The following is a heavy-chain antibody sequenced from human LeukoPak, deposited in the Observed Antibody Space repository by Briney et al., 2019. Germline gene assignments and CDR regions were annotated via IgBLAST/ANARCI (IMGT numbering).Heavy chain of an antibody. J-gene: IGHJ4*02. Sequence: GGSLRLSCAASGFTFSSYEMNWVRQAPGKGLERVSYISSSGSTIYYADSAKGRFTISRDNAKNSLYLQMNSLRAEDTAVYYCASAPIEWLLLPDYWGQGTLVTVSS. CDR1: GFTFSSYE. CDR3: ASAPIEWLLLPDY. D-gene: IGHD3-22*01. CDR2: ISSSGSTI. V-gene: IGHV3-48*03.